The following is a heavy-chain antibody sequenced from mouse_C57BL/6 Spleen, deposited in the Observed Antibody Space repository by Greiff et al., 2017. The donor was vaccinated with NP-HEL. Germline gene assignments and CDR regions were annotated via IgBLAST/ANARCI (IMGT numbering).Heavy chain of an antibody. CDR2: INPGSGGT. D-gene: IGHD2-3*01. CDR1: GYAFTNYL. V-gene: IGHV1-54*01. J-gene: IGHJ3*01. Sequence: QVQLQQSGAELVRPGTSVKVSCKASGYAFTNYLIEWVKQRPGQGLEWIGVINPGSGGTNYNEKFKGKATLTADKSSSTAYMQLSSLTSEDSAVYFCARKGYDGYYGFAYWGQGTLVTVSA. CDR3: ARKGYDGYYGFAY.